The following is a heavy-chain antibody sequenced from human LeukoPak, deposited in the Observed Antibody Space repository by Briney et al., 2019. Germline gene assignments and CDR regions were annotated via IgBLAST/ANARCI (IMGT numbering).Heavy chain of an antibody. CDR1: GGSISSSSYY. J-gene: IGHJ4*02. CDR3: ARSRDTYYYGSGSYYSFDY. Sequence: SETLSLTCTVSGGSISSSSYYWGWIRQPPGKGLEWIGGIYYSGSTYYNPSLKSRFTISVDTSKNKFSLKLSSVTAADTAVYYCARSRDTYYYGSGSYYSFDYWGQGTLVTVSS. CDR2: IYYSGST. V-gene: IGHV4-39*01. D-gene: IGHD3-10*01.